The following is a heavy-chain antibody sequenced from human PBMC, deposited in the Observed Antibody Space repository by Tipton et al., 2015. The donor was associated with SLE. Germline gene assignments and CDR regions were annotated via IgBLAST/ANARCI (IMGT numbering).Heavy chain of an antibody. J-gene: IGHJ4*02. CDR3: ARSGGYMSGSYY. CDR1: GGSISTYY. Sequence: TLSLTCTVSGGSISTYYWSWIRQPPGKGLEWIGRIYTSGSTNYNPSLKSRVTISVDPSKNQFSLKLASVTAADTAVYYCARSGGYMSGSYYWGQGTLVTVSS. V-gene: IGHV4-4*07. D-gene: IGHD1-26*01. CDR2: IYTSGST.